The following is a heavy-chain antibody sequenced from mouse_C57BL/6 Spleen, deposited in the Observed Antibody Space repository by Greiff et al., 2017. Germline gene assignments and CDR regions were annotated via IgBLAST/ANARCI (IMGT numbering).Heavy chain of an antibody. CDR1: EYEFPSHD. CDR2: INSDGGST. D-gene: IGHD3-1*01. Sequence: EVKLMESGGGLVQPGESLKLSCESNEYEFPSHDMSWVRKTPEKRLELVAAINSDGGSTYYPDTMERRFIISRDNTKKTLYLQMISLRSEDTALYYCARRRGYGAMDYWGQGTSLTVSS. CDR3: ARRRGYGAMDY. J-gene: IGHJ4*01. V-gene: IGHV5-2*03.